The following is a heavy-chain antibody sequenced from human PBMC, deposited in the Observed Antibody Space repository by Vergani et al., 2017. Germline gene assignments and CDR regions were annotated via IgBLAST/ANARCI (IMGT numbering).Heavy chain of an antibody. CDR3: ARVRYCSGGSCLTLDP. CDR1: GGSISSGSYY. V-gene: IGHV4-61*02. CDR2: IYTSGST. Sequence: QVQLQESGPGLVKPSQTLSLTCTVSGGSISSGSYYWSWIRQPAGKGLEWIGRIYTSGSTNYNPSLKSRVTMSVDTSKNQFSLKLSSVTAADTAVYYCARVRYCSGGSCLTLDPWGQGTLVTVSS. D-gene: IGHD2-15*01. J-gene: IGHJ5*02.